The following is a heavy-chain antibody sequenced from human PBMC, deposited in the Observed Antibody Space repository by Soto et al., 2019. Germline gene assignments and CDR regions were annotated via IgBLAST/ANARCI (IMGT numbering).Heavy chain of an antibody. V-gene: IGHV4-59*12. Sequence: PSETLALTCTVSGGSISSYYWSWIRQPPGKGLEWIGYIYYSGSTNYNPSLKSRVTISVDTSKNQFSLKLSSVIAADTAVYYCGRGVGATRFDYWGQGTLVSVSS. CDR1: GGSISSYY. J-gene: IGHJ4*02. CDR3: GRGVGATRFDY. CDR2: IYYSGST. D-gene: IGHD1-26*01.